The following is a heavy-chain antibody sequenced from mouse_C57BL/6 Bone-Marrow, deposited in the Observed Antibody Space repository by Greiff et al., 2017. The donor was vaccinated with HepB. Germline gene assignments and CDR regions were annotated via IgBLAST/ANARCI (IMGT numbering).Heavy chain of an antibody. CDR3: ARRDYGSTGGSFDY. V-gene: IGHV1-55*01. J-gene: IGHJ2*01. Sequence: QVQLQQPGAELVKPGASVKMSCKASGYTFTSYWITWVQQRPGQGLEWIGDIYPGSGSTNNNEKFKSKATLTVDTSYCTAYMQRSILTSEDSAVDYGARRDYGSTGGSFDYWGQGTTLTVSS. CDR2: IYPGSGST. CDR1: GYTFTSYW. D-gene: IGHD1-1*01.